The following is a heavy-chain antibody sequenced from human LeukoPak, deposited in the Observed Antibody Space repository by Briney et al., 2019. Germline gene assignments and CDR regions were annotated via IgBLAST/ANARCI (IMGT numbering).Heavy chain of an antibody. CDR1: GYTFTGYY. CDR3: ARVSSRAAAGIAGTCFDY. V-gene: IGHV1-2*02. D-gene: IGHD6-13*01. J-gene: IGHJ4*02. CDR2: INTNSGGT. Sequence: ASVKVSCKASGYTFTGYYMHWVRQAPGQGLEWMGWINTNSGGTNYAQKFQGRVTMTRDTSISTAYMELSRLRSDDTAVYYCARVSSRAAAGIAGTCFDYWGQGTLVTVSS.